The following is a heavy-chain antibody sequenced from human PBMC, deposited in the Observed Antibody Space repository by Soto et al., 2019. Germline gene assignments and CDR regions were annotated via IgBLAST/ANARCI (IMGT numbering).Heavy chain of an antibody. D-gene: IGHD2-15*01. Sequence: PTETLSLSCTVSGGSISSSIYYWGWIRQPPGKGLEWIGSIFYSGSTYYNPSLKSRVTISVDTSKNQFSLKLSSVTAADTAVYYCARHLTYCSAGSCYSDFPYYGMDVWGQGTTVT. CDR2: IFYSGST. V-gene: IGHV4-39*01. CDR3: ARHLTYCSAGSCYSDFPYYGMDV. J-gene: IGHJ6*02. CDR1: GGSISSSIYY.